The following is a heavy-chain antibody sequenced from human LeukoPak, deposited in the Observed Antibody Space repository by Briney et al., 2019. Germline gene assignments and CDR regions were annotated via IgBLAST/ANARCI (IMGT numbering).Heavy chain of an antibody. J-gene: IGHJ4*02. CDR3: ARDLYYDFSSGYCDY. Sequence: GASVKVSCKASGYTFTVYYMHWVRQAPGPGLEWMGWINPNSGGTNYAQKFQGRVTMTRDTSISTAYMELSRLRSDDTAVYYCARDLYYDFSSGYCDYWGQGTLVTVSS. V-gene: IGHV1-2*02. CDR1: GYTFTVYY. CDR2: INPNSGGT. D-gene: IGHD3-3*01.